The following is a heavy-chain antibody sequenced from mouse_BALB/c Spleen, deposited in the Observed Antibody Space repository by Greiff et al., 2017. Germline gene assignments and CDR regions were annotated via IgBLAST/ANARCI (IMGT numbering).Heavy chain of an antibody. Sequence: EVQLVESGPELVKPGASVKISCKASGYSFTGYFMNWVKQSHGKSLEWIGRINPYNGDTFYNQKFKGKATLTVDKSSSTAHMELLSLTSEDSAVYYCGRSPYYGNYLAWFAYWGQGTLVTVSA. CDR3: GRSPYYGNYLAWFAY. V-gene: IGHV1-37*01. CDR1: GYSFTGYF. J-gene: IGHJ3*01. CDR2: INPYNGDT. D-gene: IGHD2-10*01.